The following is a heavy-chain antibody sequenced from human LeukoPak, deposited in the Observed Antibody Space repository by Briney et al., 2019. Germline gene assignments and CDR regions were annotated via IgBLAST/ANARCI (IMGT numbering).Heavy chain of an antibody. Sequence: GGSLRLSCAPSGFTFSDYWMTWVRQVPGKGLEWVANINRGGNEVHYVDSVKGRFTISRDNAKNSLYLQLDSLRVEDTAVYYCARVGTWELQRVFDYWGRGTLVTVSS. D-gene: IGHD1-26*01. V-gene: IGHV3-7*01. J-gene: IGHJ4*02. CDR1: GFTFSDYW. CDR3: ARVGTWELQRVFDY. CDR2: INRGGNEV.